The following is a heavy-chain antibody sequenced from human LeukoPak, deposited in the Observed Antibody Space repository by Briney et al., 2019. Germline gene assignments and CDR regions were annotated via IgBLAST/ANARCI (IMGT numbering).Heavy chain of an antibody. CDR2: ISSSSSTI. V-gene: IGHV3-48*01. CDR3: ARGREAYYYDSSGYGGLDY. Sequence: GGSLRLSCAASGFTFSSYSMNWVRQAPGKGLEWVSYISSSSSTIYYADSVKGRFTISRDNAKNSLYLQMNSLRAEDTAVYYCARGREAYYYDSSGYGGLDYWGQGTLVTVSS. J-gene: IGHJ4*02. D-gene: IGHD3-22*01. CDR1: GFTFSSYS.